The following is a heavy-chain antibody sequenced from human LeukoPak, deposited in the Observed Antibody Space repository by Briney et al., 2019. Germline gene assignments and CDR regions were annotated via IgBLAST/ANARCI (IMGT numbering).Heavy chain of an antibody. CDR3: AKALGYCSGGSCYRVGYFDY. V-gene: IGHV3-33*06. CDR2: IWYDGSNK. Sequence: PGRSLRLSCAASGFTFSSYGMHWVRQAPGKGLEWVAVIWYDGSNKYYADSVKGRFTISRDNSKNTLYLQMNSLRAEDTAVYYCAKALGYCSGGSCYRVGYFDYWGQGTLVTVSS. D-gene: IGHD2-15*01. J-gene: IGHJ4*02. CDR1: GFTFSSYG.